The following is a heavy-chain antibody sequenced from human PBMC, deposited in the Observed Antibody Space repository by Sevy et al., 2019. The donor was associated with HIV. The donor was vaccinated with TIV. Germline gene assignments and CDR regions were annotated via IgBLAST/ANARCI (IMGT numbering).Heavy chain of an antibody. D-gene: IGHD7-27*01. CDR2: ISSTGSHK. Sequence: GGSLRLSCAASGFNFRTHAMHWVRQPPGKGLEWVAVISSTGSHKYYANSVRGRFTISRDNSENTLSLQMNGLRMDDYGFHFCGRGGGLNPTWSPGDLWGPGTLVNVS. J-gene: IGHJ1*01. CDR3: GRGGGLNPTWSPGDL. V-gene: IGHV3-30-3*01. CDR1: GFNFRTHA.